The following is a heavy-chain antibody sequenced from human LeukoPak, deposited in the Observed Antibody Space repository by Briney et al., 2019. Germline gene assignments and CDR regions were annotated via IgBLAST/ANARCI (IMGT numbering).Heavy chain of an antibody. CDR2: IKQDGSEK. J-gene: IGHJ3*02. D-gene: IGHD1-26*01. CDR3: ARDQWDDAFDI. Sequence: GGSLRLSCAASGFTFSSYWMSWVRQAPGKGLEWVANIKQDGSEKYYVDSVKGRFTISRDNAKNSLFLQLTSLRAEDTAVYYCARDQWDDAFDIWGQGTMVTVSS. CDR1: GFTFSSYW. V-gene: IGHV3-7*01.